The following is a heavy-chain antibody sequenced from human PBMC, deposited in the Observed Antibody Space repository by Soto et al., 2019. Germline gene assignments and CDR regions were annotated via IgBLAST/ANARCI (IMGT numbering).Heavy chain of an antibody. CDR1: GFTLSKFG. Sequence: QEQLVESGGGVVQPGGSLRLSCEVSGFTLSKFGMHWVRQAPGKGLEWVAVLWYGGSNRYYAASVKGRFTVSGDSTKNAVSLQMNSLTAEDTAVYYGGRAPKAPFYYMDVWGKGATVTVSS. CDR3: GRAPKAPFYYMDV. CDR2: LWYGGSNR. J-gene: IGHJ6*03. V-gene: IGHV3-33*01.